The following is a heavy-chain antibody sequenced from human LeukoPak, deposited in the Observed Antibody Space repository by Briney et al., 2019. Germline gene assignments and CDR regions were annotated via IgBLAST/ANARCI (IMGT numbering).Heavy chain of an antibody. CDR1: GFTFSDYA. CDR2: LSIGGVNT. Sequence: GGSLRLSCAVSGFTFSDYAMSWVRQAPGKGLEWVSALSIGGVNTYYADSVKDRFTISRDNSKNTLYLQMNSLRAEDTAVYYCAKDDGDYAKGYYFDYWGQGTLVTVSS. V-gene: IGHV3-23*01. D-gene: IGHD4-17*01. CDR3: AKDDGDYAKGYYFDY. J-gene: IGHJ4*02.